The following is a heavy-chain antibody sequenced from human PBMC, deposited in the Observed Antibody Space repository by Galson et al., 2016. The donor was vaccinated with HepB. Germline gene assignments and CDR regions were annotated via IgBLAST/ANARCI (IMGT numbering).Heavy chain of an antibody. CDR3: AGKRGVVVPAAQGGMDV. CDR2: ISAYNGNT. D-gene: IGHD2-2*01. V-gene: IGHV1-18*01. CDR1: GYTFTSYG. J-gene: IGHJ6*02. Sequence: SVKVSCKASGYTFTSYGISWVRQAPGQGLEWMGWISAYNGNTNYAQKFQGRVTMTTDTSTSTAYMELRSLRSDDTAVYYCAGKRGVVVPAAQGGMDVWGQGTTVTVSS.